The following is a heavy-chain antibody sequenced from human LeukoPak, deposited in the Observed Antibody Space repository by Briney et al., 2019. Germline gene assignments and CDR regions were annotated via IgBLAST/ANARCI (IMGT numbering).Heavy chain of an antibody. CDR3: AKEEQWPYYFDY. V-gene: IGHV3-23*01. Sequence: AGGSLRLSCAASGFTFSSYAMSWVRQAPGKGLEWVSGISGSGGSTYYADSVKGRFTISRDNSKNTLYLQMNSLRAEDTAVYYCAKEEQWPYYFDYWGQGTLVTVSS. CDR1: GFTFSSYA. CDR2: ISGSGGST. D-gene: IGHD6-19*01. J-gene: IGHJ4*02.